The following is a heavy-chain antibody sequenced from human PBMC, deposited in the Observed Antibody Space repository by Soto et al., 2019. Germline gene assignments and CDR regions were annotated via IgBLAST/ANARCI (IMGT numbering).Heavy chain of an antibody. CDR1: GGSISSSSYY. D-gene: IGHD2-8*01. CDR2: FYYGGST. Sequence: QLQLQESGPGLVKPSETLSLTCAVSGGSISSSSYYWGWIRQPPGKGLEWIGNFYYGGSTYYNPSLKSRVTISVDTSNRQYSLKLSSVTAADTAVYYCARLARYCTNGVCYTFYFDYWGQGTLVTVSS. CDR3: ARLARYCTNGVCYTFYFDY. J-gene: IGHJ4*02. V-gene: IGHV4-39*01.